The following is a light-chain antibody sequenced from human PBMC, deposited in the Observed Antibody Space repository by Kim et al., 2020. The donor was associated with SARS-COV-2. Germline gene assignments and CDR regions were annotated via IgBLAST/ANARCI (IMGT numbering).Light chain of an antibody. CDR1: SSDVGGYNY. J-gene: IGLJ1*01. V-gene: IGLV2-14*03. CDR3: SSYTSSDTQV. CDR2: DVS. Sequence: QSALTQPASVSGSPGQSITISCTGTSSDVGGYNYVSWYQQRPGKAPKLMIYDVSFRPSGVSNRFSASKSGNTASLTISGLQAEDDADYYCSSYTSSDTQVFGSGTKVTVL.